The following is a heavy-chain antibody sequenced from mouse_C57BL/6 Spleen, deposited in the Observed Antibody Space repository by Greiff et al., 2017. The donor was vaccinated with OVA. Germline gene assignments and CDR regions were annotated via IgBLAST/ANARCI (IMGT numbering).Heavy chain of an antibody. Sequence: EVKLMESGPGLVKPSQSLSLTCSVTGYSITSGYYWNWIRQFPGNKLEWMGYISYDGSNNYNPSLKNRISITRDTSKNQFFLKLNSVTTEDTATYYCARSYDYDVGAWFAYWGQGTLVTVSA. J-gene: IGHJ3*01. CDR2: ISYDGSN. CDR3: ARSYDYDVGAWFAY. V-gene: IGHV3-6*01. CDR1: GYSITSGYY. D-gene: IGHD2-4*01.